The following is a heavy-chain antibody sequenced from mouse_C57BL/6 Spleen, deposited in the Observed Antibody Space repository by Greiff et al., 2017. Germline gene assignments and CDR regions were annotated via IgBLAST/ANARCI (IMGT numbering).Heavy chain of an antibody. CDR3: TGVYYGSHY. J-gene: IGHJ2*01. CDR1: GFTFSNYW. D-gene: IGHD2-2*01. CDR2: IRLKSDNYET. V-gene: IGHV6-3*01. Sequence: EVMLVESGGGLVQPGGSMKLSCVASGFTFSNYWMNWVRQSPEKGLEWVAQIRLKSDNYETHYAESVKGRFTISRDDSKISVYLQMNNLWAEDTGIYYCTGVYYGSHYWGQGTTLTVSS.